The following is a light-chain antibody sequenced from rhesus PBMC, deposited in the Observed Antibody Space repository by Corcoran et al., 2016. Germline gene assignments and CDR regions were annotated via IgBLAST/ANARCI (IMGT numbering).Light chain of an antibody. CDR3: QETSNSLT. J-gene: IGKJ4*01. V-gene: IGKV3-31*01. Sequence: EIVMTQSPATLSLSPGERATLSCRASQSVSSYLAWYQQKPGQAPRLLIYGAFSRATGIPDSVSGSGSGTDFTLPISSLEPENFAVYYCQETSNSLTFGGGTKVELK. CDR1: QSVSSY. CDR2: GAF.